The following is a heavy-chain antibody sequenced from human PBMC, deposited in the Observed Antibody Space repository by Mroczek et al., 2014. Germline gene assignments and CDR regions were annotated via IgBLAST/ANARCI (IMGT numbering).Heavy chain of an antibody. CDR2: IYYSGST. CDR3: ARATYDSGPISDAFDI. CDR1: GGSISSYY. Sequence: QVQLQESGPGLVKPSETLSLTCTVSGGSISSYYWSWIRQPPGKGLEWIGYIYYSGSTNYNPSLKSRVTISVDTSKNQFSLKLSSVTAADTAVYYCARATYDSGPISDAFDIWGQGTMVTVSS. V-gene: IGHV4-59*01. J-gene: IGHJ3*02. D-gene: IGHD3-22*01.